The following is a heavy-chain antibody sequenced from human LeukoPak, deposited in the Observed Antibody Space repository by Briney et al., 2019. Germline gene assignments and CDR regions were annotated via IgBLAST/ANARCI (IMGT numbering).Heavy chain of an antibody. CDR3: AREETGKVGMATTYYCDY. Sequence: SVKVACQACRYTFPGYYLHWLRQLPGQELAGMVWINPNSGGTNYAQKFQGRVTMTRDTSISTAYMELSRLRSDDPAVYYCAREETGKVGMATTYYCDYWGQGTLVTVSS. V-gene: IGHV1-2*02. CDR2: INPNSGGT. J-gene: IGHJ4*02. D-gene: IGHD5-24*01. CDR1: RYTFPGYY.